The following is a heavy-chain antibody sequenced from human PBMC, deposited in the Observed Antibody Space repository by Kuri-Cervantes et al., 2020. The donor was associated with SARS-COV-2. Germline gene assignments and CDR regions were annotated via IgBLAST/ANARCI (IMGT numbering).Heavy chain of an antibody. V-gene: IGHV1-8*02. Sequence: ASVKVSCKASGYTFTSYDINWVRQAPGQGLEWMGMVKTNSGNTLYAQFFQGRVTMTRDTSTSTVYMELSSLTSEDTAIYYCYCAPKEGFDSWGQGTLVTVSS. J-gene: IGHJ4*02. CDR3: YCAPKEGFDS. CDR1: GYTFTSYD. CDR2: VKTNSGNT. D-gene: IGHD2-21*01.